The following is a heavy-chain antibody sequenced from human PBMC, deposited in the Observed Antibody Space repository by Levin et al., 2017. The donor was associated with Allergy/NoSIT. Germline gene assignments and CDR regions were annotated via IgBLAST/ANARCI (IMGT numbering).Heavy chain of an antibody. V-gene: IGHV1-8*02. Sequence: GGSLRLSCKASGYTFTTYDINWVRQATGQGLEWMGRLNPNSGETGYPQKFQGRVTMTRDTSINTAYLELSGLTSEDTAVYYCARSMQELRDWSQGTLVTVSS. CDR3: ARSMQELRD. CDR1: GYTFTTYD. D-gene: IGHD1-7*01. J-gene: IGHJ1*01. CDR2: LNPNSGET.